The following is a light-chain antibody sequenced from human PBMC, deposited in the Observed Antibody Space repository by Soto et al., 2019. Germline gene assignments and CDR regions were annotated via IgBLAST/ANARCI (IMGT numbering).Light chain of an antibody. Sequence: DIVMSQSPDSLAVSLGERATIYCRSNQSILYRSNTKSYLAWYQQKPRQPPKLLINWASTRESGVPERFSGSGSGTDFTLTISSLQADDVAVYYCQQFYATPPTVGQGT. V-gene: IGKV4-1*01. CDR1: QSILYRSNTKSY. CDR2: WAS. CDR3: QQFYATPPT. J-gene: IGKJ1*01.